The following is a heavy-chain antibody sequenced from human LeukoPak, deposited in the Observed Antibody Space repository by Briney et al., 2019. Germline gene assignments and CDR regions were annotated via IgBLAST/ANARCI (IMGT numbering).Heavy chain of an antibody. J-gene: IGHJ4*02. Sequence: GESLKISCKGSGYIFTSYWIGWVRQMPGKGLEWMGIIYPGDSDTRYSPSFQGQVTISADKSIDTAYLQWSSLKASDTAMYYCAGPDAGYTSSWDYWGQGTLVTVSS. CDR2: IYPGDSDT. D-gene: IGHD6-13*01. V-gene: IGHV5-51*01. CDR1: GYIFTSYW. CDR3: AGPDAGYTSSWDY.